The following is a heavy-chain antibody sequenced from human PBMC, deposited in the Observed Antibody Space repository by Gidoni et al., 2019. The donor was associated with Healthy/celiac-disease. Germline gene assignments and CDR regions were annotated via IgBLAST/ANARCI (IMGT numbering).Heavy chain of an antibody. Sequence: QVQLVQSGAEVKKPGASVKVSCKASGYTFTSYYLHWVRQAPGQGREWMGIINPSGGSTRYAQKFQGRVTMTRDTSTSTVYMELSSLRSEDTAVYYCARVSSSSWYSLFYWGQGTLVTVSS. D-gene: IGHD6-13*01. CDR1: GYTFTSYY. CDR3: ARVSSSSWYSLFY. CDR2: INPSGGST. V-gene: IGHV1-46*01. J-gene: IGHJ4*02.